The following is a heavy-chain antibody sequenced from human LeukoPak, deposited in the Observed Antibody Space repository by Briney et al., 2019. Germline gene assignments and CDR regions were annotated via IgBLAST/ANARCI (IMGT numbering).Heavy chain of an antibody. CDR3: AKDSGSYYTSDY. Sequence: GGSLRLSCAASAFTFNNFDMHWVRQAPGKGLEWVAFIRYDGSNKYYADFVEGRFTISRDNSKNTLYLLMNSLRAEDTAVYYCAKDSGSYYTSDYWGQGTLVTVSS. D-gene: IGHD3-10*01. V-gene: IGHV3-30*02. CDR2: IRYDGSNK. CDR1: AFTFNNFD. J-gene: IGHJ4*02.